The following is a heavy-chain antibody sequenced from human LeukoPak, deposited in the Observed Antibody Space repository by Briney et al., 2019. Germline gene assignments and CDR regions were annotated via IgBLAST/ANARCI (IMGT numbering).Heavy chain of an antibody. CDR3: ARALEVTSGFDY. CDR1: GLTFSGSW. CDR2: INSDGSST. D-gene: IGHD1-1*01. J-gene: IGHJ4*02. V-gene: IGHV3-74*01. Sequence: PGGSLRLSCAVSGLTFSGSWITWIRQAPGKGLVWVSRINSDGSSTSYADSVKGRFTISRDNAKNTLYLQMNSLRAEDTAVYYCARALEVTSGFDYWGQGTLVTVSS.